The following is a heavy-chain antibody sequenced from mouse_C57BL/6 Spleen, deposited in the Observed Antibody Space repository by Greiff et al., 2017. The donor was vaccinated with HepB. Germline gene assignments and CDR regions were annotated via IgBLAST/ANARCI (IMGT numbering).Heavy chain of an antibody. Sequence: QVTLKVSGPGILQPSQTLSLTCSFSVFSLSTFGMGVSWIRQPSGKGLEWLAHIYWDEDKHYKPSLKSRLTISKDTSNNQVFLKITTVDTADTATYYSARTHYGSSYDYWGQGTTLTVSS. CDR3: ARTHYGSSYDY. CDR1: VFSLSTFGMG. CDR2: IYWDEDK. J-gene: IGHJ2*01. V-gene: IGHV8-9*01. D-gene: IGHD1-1*01.